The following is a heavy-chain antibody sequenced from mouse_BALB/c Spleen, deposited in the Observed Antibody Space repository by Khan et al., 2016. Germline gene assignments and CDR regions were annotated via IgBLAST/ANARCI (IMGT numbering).Heavy chain of an antibody. D-gene: IGHD2-14*01. Sequence: QVQLKQSGAELMKPGASVKISCKATGYTFSNYWIEWVKQRPGHGLEWIGEMLPGSGSTKYNEKFKAKATFTADTSSNTAYMELSSLTSEDSAVYYCAMAYERFAWFAYWGQGTLVAVSA. CDR3: AMAYERFAWFAY. V-gene: IGHV1-9*01. CDR2: MLPGSGST. J-gene: IGHJ3*01. CDR1: GYTFSNYW.